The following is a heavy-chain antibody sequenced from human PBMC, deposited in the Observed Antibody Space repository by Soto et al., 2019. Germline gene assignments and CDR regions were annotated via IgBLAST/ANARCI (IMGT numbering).Heavy chain of an antibody. D-gene: IGHD2-8*02. Sequence: VESLKISCQGSGYAFISYWIACVRQMPGKGLEWMGIIYPGDSDTRYSPSFQGQVTISVDKSITTAYLQWSSLKASDTAMYYCARGYCTATICDPWFDPWGQGTQVTVSS. J-gene: IGHJ5*02. V-gene: IGHV5-51*01. CDR1: GYAFISYW. CDR3: ARGYCTATICDPWFDP. CDR2: IYPGDSDT.